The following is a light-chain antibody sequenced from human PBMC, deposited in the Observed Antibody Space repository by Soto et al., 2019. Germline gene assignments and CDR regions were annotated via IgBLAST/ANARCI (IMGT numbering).Light chain of an antibody. CDR2: DAS. CDR3: QQRSNWPGVT. V-gene: IGKV3-11*01. Sequence: EIVLTQSPATLSLSPGERATLSCRARQSVSSYLAWYQQKPGQAPRLLIYDASNRATGIPARFSGSGSGTDFTLTISSLEPEDFAVFYCQQRSNWPGVTFGQGTRLEIQ. J-gene: IGKJ5*01. CDR1: QSVSSY.